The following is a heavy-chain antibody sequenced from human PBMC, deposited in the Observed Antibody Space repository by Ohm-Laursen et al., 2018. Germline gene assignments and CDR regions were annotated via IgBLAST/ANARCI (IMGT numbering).Heavy chain of an antibody. J-gene: IGHJ4*02. Sequence: SLRLSCAASGFTFSSYWMSWVCQAPGKGLEWVANIKQDGSEKYYVASVRGRFTISRDNAKKSLYLQMNSLRAEDTAIYYCATDGEPWRDWGQGTLVTVSS. D-gene: IGHD3-10*01. CDR3: ATDGEPWRD. CDR1: GFTFSSYW. V-gene: IGHV3-7*01. CDR2: IKQDGSEK.